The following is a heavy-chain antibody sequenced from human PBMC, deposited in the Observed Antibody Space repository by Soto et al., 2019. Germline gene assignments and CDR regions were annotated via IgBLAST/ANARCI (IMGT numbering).Heavy chain of an antibody. CDR2: IWYDGSNK. CDR3: ARPYCDYGDYVVAFDI. D-gene: IGHD4-17*01. V-gene: IGHV3-33*01. CDR1: GFTFSSYG. Sequence: QVQLVESGGGVVQPGRSLRLSCAASGFTFSSYGMHWVRQAPGKGLEWVAVIWYDGSNKYYADSVKGRFTISRDNSKNTLYLRMNSLRAEDTAVYYCARPYCDYGDYVVAFDIWGQGTMVTVSS. J-gene: IGHJ3*02.